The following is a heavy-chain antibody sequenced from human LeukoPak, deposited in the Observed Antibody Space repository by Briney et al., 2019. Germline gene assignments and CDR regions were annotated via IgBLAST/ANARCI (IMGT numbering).Heavy chain of an antibody. J-gene: IGHJ3*02. D-gene: IGHD4-17*01. V-gene: IGHV3-64*01. CDR3: ARGSGYGDYFQSTFDI. Sequence: GGSLRLSCAASGFTFSSYAMHWVRQAPGKGLEYVSAISSNGGSTSYANSVKGRFTISRDNPKNTLYLQMGSLRAEDMAVYDCARGSGYGDYFQSTFDIWGQGTMVTVSS. CDR2: ISSNGGST. CDR1: GFTFSSYA.